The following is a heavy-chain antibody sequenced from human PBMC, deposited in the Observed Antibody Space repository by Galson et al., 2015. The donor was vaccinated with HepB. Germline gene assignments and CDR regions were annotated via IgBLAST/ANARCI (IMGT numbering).Heavy chain of an antibody. J-gene: IGHJ4*02. CDR3: SKDGLQWHDQ. Sequence: SLRLSCAGTGFTFSTYGLSWVRQAPGKGLEWVAGVTGNGGYTTYAESMQGRFTIPIDNSKNTLYLKMNRLRADDTAVDYCSKDGLQWHDQWGQGTLVTVSS. CDR2: VTGNGGYT. CDR1: GFTFSTYG. V-gene: IGHV3-23*01. D-gene: IGHD6-19*01.